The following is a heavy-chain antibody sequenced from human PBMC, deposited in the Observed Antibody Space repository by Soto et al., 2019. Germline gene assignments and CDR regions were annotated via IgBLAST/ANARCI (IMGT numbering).Heavy chain of an antibody. D-gene: IGHD1-1*01. V-gene: IGHV6-1*01. J-gene: IGHJ5*02. Sequence: SQTLSLTCVISGDSVSSNSAAWNWIRQSPSRGLEWLGRTYYRSKWYNDYAISVKSRITINPDTSKNQFSLQLNSVTPEDMAVYYCVRGGLERGKWNWFDPWGQGTLVTVSS. CDR2: TYYRSKWYN. CDR1: GDSVSSNSAA. CDR3: VRGGLERGKWNWFDP.